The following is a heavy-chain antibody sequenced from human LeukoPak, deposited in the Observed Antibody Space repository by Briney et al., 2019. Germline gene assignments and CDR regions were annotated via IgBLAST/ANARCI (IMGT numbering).Heavy chain of an antibody. D-gene: IGHD5-12*01. CDR1: GGSFSGYY. CDR2: INHSGSA. J-gene: IGHJ5*02. CDR3: AASYKWLQFGWFGP. V-gene: IGHV4-34*01. Sequence: SETLSLTCAVYGGSFSGYYWSWIRQPPGKGLEWIGEINHSGSANYTPSLKSRVTISVDTSKNQFSLRLSSVTATDTAVYYCAASYKWLQFGWFGPWGQGTLVTVS.